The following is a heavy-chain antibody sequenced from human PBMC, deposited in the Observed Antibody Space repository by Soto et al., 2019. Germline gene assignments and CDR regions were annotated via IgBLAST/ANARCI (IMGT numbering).Heavy chain of an antibody. V-gene: IGHV3-15*07. CDR2: IKSKTDGGTT. J-gene: IGHJ4*02. CDR1: SVSNAW. Sequence: SVSNAWMNWVRQAPGKGLEWVGRIKSKTDGGTTDYAAPVKGRFTISRDDSKNTLYLQMNSLKTEDTAVYYCTTDTVTTSNPRGDYWGQGTLVTDSS. D-gene: IGHD4-17*01. CDR3: TTDTVTTSNPRGDY.